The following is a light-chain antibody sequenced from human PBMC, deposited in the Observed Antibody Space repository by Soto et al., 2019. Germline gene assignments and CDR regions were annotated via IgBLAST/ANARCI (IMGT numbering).Light chain of an antibody. Sequence: QSALTQPASVSGSPGQSITISCTGTSSDIGGYNYVSWYQQHPGKAPKLMIYEVSNRPSGLSNRFSGSKSGNTASLTISGLQAEYEADYYCNSYTSTSTQVFGTGTKLTVL. V-gene: IGLV2-14*01. CDR1: SSDIGGYNY. J-gene: IGLJ1*01. CDR2: EVS. CDR3: NSYTSTSTQV.